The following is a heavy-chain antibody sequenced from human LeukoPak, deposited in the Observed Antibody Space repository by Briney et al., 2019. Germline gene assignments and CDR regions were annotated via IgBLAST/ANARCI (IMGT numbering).Heavy chain of an antibody. V-gene: IGHV3-23*01. J-gene: IGHJ4*02. Sequence: GGSLRLSCAGSGFTFSNYAMTWVRQAPGKGLEWVSAISGSGGSTYYADSVKGRFTISRDNSKNTLYLQMNSLRAEDTAVYYCAKAPVNYYDSSGYLFDYWGQGTLVTVSS. D-gene: IGHD3-22*01. CDR1: GFTFSNYA. CDR2: ISGSGGST. CDR3: AKAPVNYYDSSGYLFDY.